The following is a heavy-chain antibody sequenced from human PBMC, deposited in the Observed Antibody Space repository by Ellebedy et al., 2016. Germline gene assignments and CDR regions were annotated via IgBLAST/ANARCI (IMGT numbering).Heavy chain of an antibody. V-gene: IGHV4-34*01. Sequence: SETLSLTCAVYGGSFSGYYWSWIRQPPGKGLEWIGEINHSGSTNYNPSLKSRVTISVDTSKNQFSLKLSSVTAADTAVYYCATPPMGYWGQGTLVTVSS. CDR2: INHSGST. J-gene: IGHJ4*02. CDR1: GGSFSGYY. CDR3: ATPPMGY.